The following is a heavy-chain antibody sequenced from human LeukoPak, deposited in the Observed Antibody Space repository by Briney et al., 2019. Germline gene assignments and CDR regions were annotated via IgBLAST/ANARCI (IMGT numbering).Heavy chain of an antibody. CDR1: GFTFSDYY. CDR3: ARTQYYDFWSGQGYFQH. Sequence: PGGSLRLSCAASGFTFSDYYMSWIRQAPGKGLEWVSYISSSGSTIYYADSVKGRFTISRDNSKNTLYLQMNSLRAEDTAVYYCARTQYYDFWSGQGYFQHWGQGTLVTVSS. V-gene: IGHV3-11*04. J-gene: IGHJ1*01. CDR2: ISSSGSTI. D-gene: IGHD3-3*01.